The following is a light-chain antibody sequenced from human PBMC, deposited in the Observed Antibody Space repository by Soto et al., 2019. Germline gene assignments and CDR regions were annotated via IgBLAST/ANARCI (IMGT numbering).Light chain of an antibody. CDR1: QSISSN. V-gene: IGKV3-15*01. CDR2: GAS. Sequence: EIVMTQSPATLSVSPGETATLSCRASQSISSNLAWYQQTPGQAPRLLIYGASTRATGIPARFSGSGSGTEFTLTISSLQSEDFAVYYCQQYNNWPPFMYTFGQGTRVEIK. J-gene: IGKJ2*01. CDR3: QQYNNWPPFMYT.